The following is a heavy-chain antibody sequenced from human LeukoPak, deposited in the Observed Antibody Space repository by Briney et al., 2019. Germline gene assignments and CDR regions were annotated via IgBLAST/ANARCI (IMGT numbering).Heavy chain of an antibody. CDR2: VIGSGGSI. Sequence: GGSLRLSCAASGFSFSRYAMSWVRQAPGKGLEWVSGVIGSGGSIFYAVSMKGRFTISRDNSKNTLYLQMNSLRGDDTAVYYCAKDATIFGVNYFDYWGQGTLVTVSS. D-gene: IGHD3-3*01. CDR1: GFSFSRYA. CDR3: AKDATIFGVNYFDY. V-gene: IGHV3-23*01. J-gene: IGHJ4*02.